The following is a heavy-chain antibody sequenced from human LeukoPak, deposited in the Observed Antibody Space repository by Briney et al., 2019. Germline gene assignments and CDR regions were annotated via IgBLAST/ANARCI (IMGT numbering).Heavy chain of an antibody. D-gene: IGHD6-19*01. CDR1: GYSISSGYY. V-gene: IGHV4-38-2*02. CDR2: IYHTGST. CDR3: AREKYSSGWYDY. Sequence: PSETLSLTCTVSGYSISSGYYWGWIRQPPGKGLEWIGSIYHTGSTYYNPSLKSRVTISVDKSKNQFSLKLSSVTAADTAVYYCAREKYSSGWYDYWGQGTLVTVSS. J-gene: IGHJ4*02.